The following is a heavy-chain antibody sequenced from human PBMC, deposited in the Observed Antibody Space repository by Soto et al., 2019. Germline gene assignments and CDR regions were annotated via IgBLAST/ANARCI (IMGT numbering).Heavy chain of an antibody. D-gene: IGHD3-16*01. V-gene: IGHV1-8*01. CDR2: MNPGSGDT. CDR1: GYSSTNND. CDR3: ARMETFGSLNWFDP. Sequence: ALVKVSCKASGYSSTNNDVSWVRQATGQGLEWMGWMNPGSGDTGYAQKFQGRVTMTRDISIATAYMELSSLRSDDTAIYYCARMETFGSLNWFDPWGQGTLVTVS. J-gene: IGHJ5*02.